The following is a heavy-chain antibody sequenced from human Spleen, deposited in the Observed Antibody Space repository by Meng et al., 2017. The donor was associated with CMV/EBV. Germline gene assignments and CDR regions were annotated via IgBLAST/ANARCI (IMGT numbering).Heavy chain of an antibody. CDR1: GGALSGYY. CDR2: IYSSGST. D-gene: IGHD2-21*02. Sequence: QWQSQQWGAGLLRPSETLSLTCAGYGGALSGYYLSWIRQPPGKGLEWIGRIYSSGSTNYNPSLKSRVTVSVDTSKTQFSLRLSSVTAADTAVYYCARVGAYCGGDCYLDYWGQGTLVTVSS. J-gene: IGHJ4*02. CDR3: ARVGAYCGGDCYLDY. V-gene: IGHV4-59*10.